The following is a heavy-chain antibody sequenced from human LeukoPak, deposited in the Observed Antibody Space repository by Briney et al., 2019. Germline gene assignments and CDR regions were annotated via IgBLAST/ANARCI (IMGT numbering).Heavy chain of an antibody. J-gene: IGHJ4*02. CDR3: ARSETAYYYDSSGY. V-gene: IGHV3-30-3*01. CDR1: GFTFSSYA. Sequence: GGSLRLSCAASGFTFSSYAMHWVRQAPGKGLEWVAVISYDGSNKYYADSVKGQFTISRDNSKNTLYLQMNSLRAEDTAVYYCARSETAYYYDSSGYWGQGTLVTVSS. D-gene: IGHD3-22*01. CDR2: ISYDGSNK.